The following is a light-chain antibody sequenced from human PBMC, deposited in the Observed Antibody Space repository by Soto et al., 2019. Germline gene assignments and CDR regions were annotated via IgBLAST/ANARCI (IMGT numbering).Light chain of an antibody. CDR3: QQYGSSPSWT. J-gene: IGKJ1*01. CDR2: GAS. V-gene: IGKV3-20*01. Sequence: EIVLTQSPGTLSLSPGERATLSCRASQSVSSSYLAWYQQRPGQAPRLLIYGASNRATGIPVRFSGSGSGTDLTLTISRLEPEDFAVYYCQQYGSSPSWTFGHGTKGERK. CDR1: QSVSSSY.